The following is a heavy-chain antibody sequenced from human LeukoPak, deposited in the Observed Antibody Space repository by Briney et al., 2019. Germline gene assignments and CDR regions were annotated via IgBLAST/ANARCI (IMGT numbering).Heavy chain of an antibody. V-gene: IGHV4-4*02. Sequence: PSETLSLTCTVSGDSINSFDLWSWVRQPPGKGLEWIGEMYLSGTTHSNPSVKSRVTISIDKSKNQFSLKLSSVTAADTAVYYCARVPPPVSAFDIWGQGTMVTVSS. CDR1: GDSINSFDL. CDR3: ARVPPPVSAFDI. J-gene: IGHJ3*02. CDR2: MYLSGTT.